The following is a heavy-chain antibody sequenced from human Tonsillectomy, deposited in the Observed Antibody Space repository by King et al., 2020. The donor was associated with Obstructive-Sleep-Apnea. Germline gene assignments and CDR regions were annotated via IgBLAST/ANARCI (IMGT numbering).Heavy chain of an antibody. D-gene: IGHD4-17*01. CDR1: GVSISSYY. CDR3: ATDLGDYADVFTF. J-gene: IGHJ3*01. CDR2: ISKDGSR. V-gene: IGHV4-59*01. Sequence: VQLQESGPGLVKPSETLSLTCTVSGVSISSYYWSWIRQSPAKGLEWIGYISKDGSRYYNPSLKSRVSMSIDTSEIRLSLTLSSVTAADTAIYYCATDLGDYADVFTFWGQGTMVTVSA.